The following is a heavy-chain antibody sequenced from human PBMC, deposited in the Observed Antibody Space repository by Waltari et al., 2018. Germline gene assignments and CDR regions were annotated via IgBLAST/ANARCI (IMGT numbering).Heavy chain of an antibody. V-gene: IGHV5-51*01. CDR1: GYSFTSYW. Sequence: EVQLVQSGAEVKKPGESLKISCKGSGYSFTSYWIGWVRQMPGKGLEWMGILLPGDSYTRNRPAFQGQVTISADKAISTAYLQWGSLKASDTAMYYCARHGQTMVQGDYDYWGQGTLVTVSS. CDR3: ARHGQTMVQGDYDY. J-gene: IGHJ4*02. CDR2: LLPGDSYT. D-gene: IGHD3-10*01.